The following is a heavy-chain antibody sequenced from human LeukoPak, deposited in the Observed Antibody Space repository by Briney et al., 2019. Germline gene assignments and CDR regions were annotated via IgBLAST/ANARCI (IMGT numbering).Heavy chain of an antibody. CDR1: GFTVSSNY. CDR2: IKQDGSEK. Sequence: PGGSLRLSCAASGFTVSSNYMSWVRQAPGKGLEWVANIKQDGSEKYYVDSVKGRFTISRDNAKNSLYLQMNSLRAEDTAVYYCAKQLWFPRWYFDLWGRGTLVTVSS. J-gene: IGHJ2*01. CDR3: AKQLWFPRWYFDL. V-gene: IGHV3-7*01. D-gene: IGHD5-18*01.